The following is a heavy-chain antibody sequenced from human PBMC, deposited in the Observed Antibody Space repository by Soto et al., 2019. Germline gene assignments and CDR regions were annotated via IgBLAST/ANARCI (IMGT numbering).Heavy chain of an antibody. Sequence: GGSLRLSCVASGFTFSNYGMHWVRQAPGKGLEWVAVIWYDGSKKYYADSVKGRFTISRDNSKNTLFLQMNSLRVEDTAMYYCAKDRGRQGGFDMWGQGRVVTVSS. CDR3: AKDRGRQGGFDM. J-gene: IGHJ3*02. D-gene: IGHD3-10*01. CDR2: IWYDGSKK. CDR1: GFTFSNYG. V-gene: IGHV3-33*06.